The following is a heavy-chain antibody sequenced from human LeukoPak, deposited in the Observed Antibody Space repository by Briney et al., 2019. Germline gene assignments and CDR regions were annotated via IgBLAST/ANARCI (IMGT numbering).Heavy chain of an antibody. V-gene: IGHV3-66*01. CDR2: IYSGGST. CDR3: ARGIAVADTGFFDY. CDR1: GFSADNSY. J-gene: IGHJ4*02. Sequence: GGSLRLSCAASGFSADNSYMTWVRQAPGKGLEWVSVIYSGGSTYYADSVKGRFTISRDNSKSTLYLQMNSLRVEDTAVYYCARGIAVADTGFFDYWGQGTLVTVSS. D-gene: IGHD6-19*01.